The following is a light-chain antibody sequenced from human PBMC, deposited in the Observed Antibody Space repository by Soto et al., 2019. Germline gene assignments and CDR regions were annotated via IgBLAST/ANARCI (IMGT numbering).Light chain of an antibody. V-gene: IGKV1-5*03. J-gene: IGKJ3*01. CDR1: QSISSW. CDR3: QQYNSYSAT. CDR2: KAS. Sequence: DIQMTQSPSTLSASVGDRVTITCRASQSISSWLAWYQQKPGKAPKLLIYKASSLESGVPSRFSGSGSGTECTLTISSLQPDDFATYYCQQYNSYSATFGPGTKVDIK.